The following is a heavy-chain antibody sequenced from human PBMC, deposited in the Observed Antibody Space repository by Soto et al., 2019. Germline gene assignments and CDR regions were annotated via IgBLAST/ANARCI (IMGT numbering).Heavy chain of an antibody. Sequence: ASVKVSCKASGYTFTSYGISWVRQAPGQGLEWMGWISAYNGNTNYAQKLQGRVTMTTDTSTSTAYMELRSLRSDDTAVYYCARGRIPRLGYCSGGSCYSGWFDPWGQGTLVTVSS. CDR2: ISAYNGNT. CDR3: ARGRIPRLGYCSGGSCYSGWFDP. CDR1: GYTFTSYG. D-gene: IGHD2-15*01. J-gene: IGHJ5*02. V-gene: IGHV1-18*01.